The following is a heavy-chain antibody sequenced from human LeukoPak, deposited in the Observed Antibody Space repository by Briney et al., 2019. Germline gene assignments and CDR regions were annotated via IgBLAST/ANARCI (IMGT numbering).Heavy chain of an antibody. CDR3: ARDMWDIVATPENYYYGMDV. Sequence: SETLSLTCTVSGYSISSGYYWGWIRQPPGKGLEWIGSIYHSGSTYCNPSLKSRVTISVDTSKNQFSLKLSSVTAADTAVYYCARDMWDIVATPENYYYGMDVWGQGTTVTVSS. V-gene: IGHV4-38-2*02. J-gene: IGHJ6*02. CDR2: IYHSGST. D-gene: IGHD5-12*01. CDR1: GYSISSGYY.